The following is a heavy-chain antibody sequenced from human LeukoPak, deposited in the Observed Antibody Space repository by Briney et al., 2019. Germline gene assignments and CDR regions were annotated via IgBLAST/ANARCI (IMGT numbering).Heavy chain of an antibody. CDR3: AVGYFDY. J-gene: IGHJ4*02. CDR2: ISYDGSNK. D-gene: IGHD3-16*01. CDR1: GFTFSSYA. V-gene: IGHV3-30*04. Sequence: GGSLRLSCAASGFTFSSYAMHWVRQAPGKGLEWVAVISYDGSNKYYADSVKGRFTISRDNSKNTLYLQMNSLRAEDTAVYCCAVGYFDYWGQGTLVTVSS.